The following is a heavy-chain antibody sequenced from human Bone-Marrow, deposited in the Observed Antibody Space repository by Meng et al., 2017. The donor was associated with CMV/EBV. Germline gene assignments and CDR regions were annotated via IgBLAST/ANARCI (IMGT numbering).Heavy chain of an antibody. CDR3: ARGSYSSGYYYFDY. CDR2: INHSGST. CDR1: GFTFSNAW. D-gene: IGHD3-22*01. J-gene: IGHJ4*02. V-gene: IGHV4-34*01. Sequence: ESLKISCAASGFTFSNAWMIWVRQPPGKGLEWIGEINHSGSTNYNPSLKSRVTISVDTSKNQFSLKLSSVTAADTAVYYCARGSYSSGYYYFDYWGQGTLVTVSS.